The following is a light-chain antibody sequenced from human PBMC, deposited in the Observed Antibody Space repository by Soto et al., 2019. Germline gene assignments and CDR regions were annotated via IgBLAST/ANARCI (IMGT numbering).Light chain of an antibody. CDR2: DVS. CDR1: SSDVGGQNA. J-gene: IGLJ1*01. Sequence: QSVLTQPASVSGSPGQSTTISCTGTSSDVGGQNAVSWYQQHPGKAPKFIIYDVSKRPSGVSSRFSGSKSGNTASLTISGLQAEDEADYYCSSYTSSRLYVFGTGTKVTVL. V-gene: IGLV2-14*02. CDR3: SSYTSSRLYV.